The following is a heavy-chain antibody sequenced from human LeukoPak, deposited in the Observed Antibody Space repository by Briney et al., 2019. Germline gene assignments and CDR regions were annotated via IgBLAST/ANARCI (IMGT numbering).Heavy chain of an antibody. Sequence: PGGSLRLSCAASEFTVSSNYMSWVRRAPGKGLEWVAIISYEGSNKHYADSVKGRFTISRDNSKNTLYLQMNSLRAEDTAVYYCAKDTFSSDYYGDDTFDIWGKGTTVTVSS. D-gene: IGHD3-22*01. CDR3: AKDTFSSDYYGDDTFDI. V-gene: IGHV3-30*18. J-gene: IGHJ6*04. CDR1: EFTVSSNY. CDR2: ISYEGSNK.